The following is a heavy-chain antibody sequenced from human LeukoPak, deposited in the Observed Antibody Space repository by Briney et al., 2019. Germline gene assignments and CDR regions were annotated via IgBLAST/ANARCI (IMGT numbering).Heavy chain of an antibody. J-gene: IGHJ4*02. CDR2: IYTSGST. V-gene: IGHV4-61*02. Sequence: PSQTLSLTCTVSGGSISSGSYYWSWIRQPAGKGLEWIGRIYTSGSTNYNPSLKSRVTISVDTSKNQFSLKLSSVTAADTAVYYCARDRIFGVVSDPSPGGYWGQGTLVTVSS. D-gene: IGHD3-3*02. CDR3: ARDRIFGVVSDPSPGGY. CDR1: GGSISSGSYY.